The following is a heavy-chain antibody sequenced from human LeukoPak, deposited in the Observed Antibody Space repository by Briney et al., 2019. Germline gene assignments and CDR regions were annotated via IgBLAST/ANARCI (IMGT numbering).Heavy chain of an antibody. Sequence: GSLRLSCIASGFTFSSYEMDWVRRAPGKGLEWVSYIGSSGGSRYYADSVKGRFTTSRDNAKNSLYLQMNSLRAEDTAVYYCARGDGDAFDIWGQGTMVTVSS. V-gene: IGHV3-48*03. CDR3: ARGDGDAFDI. J-gene: IGHJ3*02. CDR2: IGSSGGSR. CDR1: GFTFSSYE. D-gene: IGHD5-24*01.